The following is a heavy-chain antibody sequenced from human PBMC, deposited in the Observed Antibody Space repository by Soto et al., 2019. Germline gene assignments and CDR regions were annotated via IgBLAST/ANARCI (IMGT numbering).Heavy chain of an antibody. V-gene: IGHV4-31*03. CDR2: IYYSEST. J-gene: IGHJ4*02. Sequence: PSETLSLTCTVSGGSINSGGYYWSWIRQHPGKGLEWIGYIYYSESTNYNPSLKSRVTISVDTSESQFSLKLNSVTVADTAVYYCARSDSSGKTRYYFDYWGQGTLVTVSS. CDR3: ARSDSSGKTRYYFDY. CDR1: GGSINSGGYY. D-gene: IGHD3-22*01.